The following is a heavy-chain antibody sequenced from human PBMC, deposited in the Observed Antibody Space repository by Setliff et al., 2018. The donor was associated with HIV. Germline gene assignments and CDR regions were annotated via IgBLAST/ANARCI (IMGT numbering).Heavy chain of an antibody. Sequence: GASVKVSCKSSGCTFSQYGISWVRQAPGQGLEWMGWISTYNGQRNYAQKVQGRVTFTTDTSTSTAYMELRSLRSDDTAVYYCAREGVREPPSNTLYYGMDVWGQGTTVTVSS. D-gene: IGHD3-10*01. CDR3: AREGVREPPSNTLYYGMDV. V-gene: IGHV1-18*01. CDR1: GCTFSQYG. CDR2: ISTYNGQR. J-gene: IGHJ6*02.